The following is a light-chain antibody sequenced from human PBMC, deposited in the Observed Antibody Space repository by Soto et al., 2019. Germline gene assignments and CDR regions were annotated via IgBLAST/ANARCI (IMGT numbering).Light chain of an antibody. CDR2: EVS. J-gene: IGLJ1*01. CDR3: LSYADTAYV. CDR1: STDFVSYNR. Sequence: QSALTQPPSVSGSPGQSVTISCTGTSTDFVSYNRVSWYQQPPGTAPKLMIYEVSKRPSGVPDRFSGSKSGNTAFLTVSGLQAEDEADYYCLSYADTAYVFGTGTKVTV. V-gene: IGLV2-18*02.